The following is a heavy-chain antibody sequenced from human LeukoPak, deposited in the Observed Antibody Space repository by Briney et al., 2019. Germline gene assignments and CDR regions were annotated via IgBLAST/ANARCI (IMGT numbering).Heavy chain of an antibody. CDR2: MNPNSGNT. V-gene: IGHV1-8*01. CDR3: ATGELRFLEWYPYAFDI. J-gene: IGHJ3*02. D-gene: IGHD3-3*01. Sequence: ASVKVSCKASGYTFTSYDINWVRQATGQGLEWMGWMNPNSGNTGYAQKFQGRVTMTRNTSISTAYMELSSLRSEDTAVYYCATGELRFLEWYPYAFDIWGQGTMVTVSS. CDR1: GYTFTSYD.